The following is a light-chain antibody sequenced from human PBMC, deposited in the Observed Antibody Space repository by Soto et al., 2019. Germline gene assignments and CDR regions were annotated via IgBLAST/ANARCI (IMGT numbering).Light chain of an antibody. Sequence: QSALTQPRSVSGSPGQSVSISCTGITSDVGSYNYVSWYQQHPGKAPRLMIYDVRKRPSGVPDRFSGSKSGNTASLTISGLRAEDEADYYCCSYAGSYVWVFGGGTKLTVL. CDR2: DVR. V-gene: IGLV2-11*01. CDR1: TSDVGSYNY. CDR3: CSYAGSYVWV. J-gene: IGLJ3*02.